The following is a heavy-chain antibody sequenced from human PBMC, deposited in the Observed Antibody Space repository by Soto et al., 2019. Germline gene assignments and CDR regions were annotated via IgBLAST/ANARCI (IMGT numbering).Heavy chain of an antibody. CDR2: IKQDGSEK. V-gene: IGHV3-7*01. CDR3: ARGGVYSTSSLPRFYYYAMDV. D-gene: IGHD6-6*01. CDR1: GITFSDYW. Sequence: GGSLRLSCADSGITFSDYWMTWVRQAPGKGLEWVASIKQDGSEKSYVDSVEGRFTISRDNAKNSLYLQMDSLRVGDTAVYYCARGGVYSTSSLPRFYYYAMDVWGQGTTVTV. J-gene: IGHJ6*02.